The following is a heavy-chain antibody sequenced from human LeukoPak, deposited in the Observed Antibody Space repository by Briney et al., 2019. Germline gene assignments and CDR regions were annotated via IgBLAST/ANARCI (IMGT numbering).Heavy chain of an antibody. J-gene: IGHJ4*02. CDR1: VGTFSCYA. Sequence: SVKGSFKASVGTFSCYAISWVRQAPGQGLEWMGRVMSIFGIANYAQKFQGRVTITADKSTSTAYTELSRLRHEDTAVYYCASDVDIVDTDWVAYWGQGTLVTVSS. CDR2: VMSIFGIA. CDR3: ASDVDIVDTDWVAY. D-gene: IGHD5-12*01. V-gene: IGHV1-69*04.